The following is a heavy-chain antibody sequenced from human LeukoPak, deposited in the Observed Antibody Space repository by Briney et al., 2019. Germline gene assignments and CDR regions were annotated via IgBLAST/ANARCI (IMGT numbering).Heavy chain of an antibody. V-gene: IGHV3-23*01. J-gene: IGHJ3*02. D-gene: IGHD2-2*01. CDR1: GFTFSSYA. CDR3: AKPEGYCSSTSCPWGAFDI. Sequence: GGSLRLSCAASGFTFSSYAMSWVRQAPGKGLEWVSAISGSGGSTYYADSVKGRFTISRDNSKNTLYLQMNSLRAEDTAVYYCAKPEGYCSSTSCPWGAFDIWGQGTMVTVSS. CDR2: ISGSGGST.